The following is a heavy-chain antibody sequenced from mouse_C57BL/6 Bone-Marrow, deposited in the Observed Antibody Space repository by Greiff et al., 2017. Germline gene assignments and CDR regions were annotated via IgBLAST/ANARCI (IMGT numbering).Heavy chain of an antibody. D-gene: IGHD1-1*01. Sequence: EVKLMESGGGLVQPGESLKLSCESYEYEFPSHDMSWVRKTPEKRLELVAAINSDGGSTYYPDTMERRFILSRDNTKKTLYLQMSSLRSRDTALYYCARQGYGSSSYDMDYWGQGTSVTVSS. CDR3: ARQGYGSSSYDMDY. CDR1: EYEFPSHD. CDR2: INSDGGST. J-gene: IGHJ4*01. V-gene: IGHV5-2*01.